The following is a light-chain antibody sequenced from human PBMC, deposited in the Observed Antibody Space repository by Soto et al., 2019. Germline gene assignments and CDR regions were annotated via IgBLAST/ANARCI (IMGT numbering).Light chain of an antibody. CDR3: RQDNSYSWT. V-gene: IGKV1-5*01. CDR2: HAS. J-gene: IGKJ1*01. CDR1: QTISSW. Sequence: IQVSQSPSALPASQGARVTITGRASQTISSWLAWYQQRPGKAPKLLIYHASSLESGVPSRFSGSGSGTEFTLTISSLQPEDFATYYCRQDNSYSWTFGQGTKVDIK.